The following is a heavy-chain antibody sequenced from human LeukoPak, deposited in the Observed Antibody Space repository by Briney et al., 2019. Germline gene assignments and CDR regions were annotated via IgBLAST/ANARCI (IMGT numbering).Heavy chain of an antibody. V-gene: IGHV4-39*01. CDR2: IYYSGST. Sequence: SETLSLTCTVSGGSISSNNYYWGWIRQPPGKGLEWIGSIYYSGSTYYNPSLKSRVTISVDTSKNQFSLKLSSVTAADTAVYYCARLHYVTGWGQGTLVTVSS. CDR1: GGSISSNNYY. D-gene: IGHD3-16*01. J-gene: IGHJ4*02. CDR3: ARLHYVTG.